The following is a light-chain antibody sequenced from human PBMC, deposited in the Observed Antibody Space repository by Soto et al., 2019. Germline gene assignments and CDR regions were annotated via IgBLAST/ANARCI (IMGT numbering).Light chain of an antibody. V-gene: IGKV1-39*01. Sequence: DIQLTQSPSSLSASVGDRVSITCRTSQTISTFLNWYHHRPRQAPKLLIYSISNLQSGVPSRFSGGGAGTEFTLTISSLQPEDFGSYSCQQTYNLPPTFGGGTRVQIK. CDR2: SIS. CDR1: QTISTF. CDR3: QQTYNLPPT. J-gene: IGKJ4*01.